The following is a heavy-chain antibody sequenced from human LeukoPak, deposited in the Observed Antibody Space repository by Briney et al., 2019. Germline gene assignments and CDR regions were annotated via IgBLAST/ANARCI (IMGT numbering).Heavy chain of an antibody. V-gene: IGHV4-59*01. CDR3: ARGRVARGAFDI. J-gene: IGHJ3*02. D-gene: IGHD2-15*01. CDR2: IYYSGST. CDR1: GGSISSYY. Sequence: NPSETLSLTCTVSGGSISSYYWSWIRQPPGKGLEWIGYIYYSGSTNYNPSLKSRVTISVDTSKNQFSLKLSSVTAADTAVYYCARGRVARGAFDIWGQGKMVTVSS.